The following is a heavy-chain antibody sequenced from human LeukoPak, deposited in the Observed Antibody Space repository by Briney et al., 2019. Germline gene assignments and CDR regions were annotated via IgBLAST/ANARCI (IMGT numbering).Heavy chain of an antibody. D-gene: IGHD3-10*01. J-gene: IGHJ4*02. CDR1: GFTISTYG. CDR3: AKSVYHSGNY. V-gene: IGHV3-23*01. Sequence: GGSLRLSCAASGFTISTYGMSWVRQAPGKGLEWVSSISGGATYYADSVKGRFTISRDNSKNTVSLQMNSLRAEDTAVYYCAKSVYHSGNYWGQGTLVTVSS. CDR2: ISGGAT.